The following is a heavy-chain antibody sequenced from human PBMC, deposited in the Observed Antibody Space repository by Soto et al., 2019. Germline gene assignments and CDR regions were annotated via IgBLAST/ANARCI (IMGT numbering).Heavy chain of an antibody. Sequence: QVQLQESGPGLMKPSGTLSLTCAVSGGSITSNWWSWVRQPPGKGLEWIAEIFHTGSANYNPSLLGRITISKDKSRNPLSLNLNSVTAADTAVYYCARHIAVSGTRGFDHWGQGTLVTVSS. CDR1: GGSITSNW. V-gene: IGHV4-4*02. CDR2: IFHTGSA. J-gene: IGHJ4*02. D-gene: IGHD2-21*01. CDR3: ARHIAVSGTRGFDH.